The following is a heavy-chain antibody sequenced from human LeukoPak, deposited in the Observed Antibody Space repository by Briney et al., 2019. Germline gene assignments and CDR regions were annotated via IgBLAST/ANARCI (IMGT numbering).Heavy chain of an antibody. V-gene: IGHV3-74*01. J-gene: IGHJ4*02. CDR3: STQRGGSPGDY. D-gene: IGHD6-25*01. CDR2: INSDGSST. CDR1: GLTFSSNW. Sequence: GGSLRLSCATSGLTFSSNWMHWVRQAPGKGLVWVSRINSDGSSTIYADSVKGRFTIPRDNAKNTLYLQMNSLRAEDTAVYYCSTQRGGSPGDYWGQGALVTVSS.